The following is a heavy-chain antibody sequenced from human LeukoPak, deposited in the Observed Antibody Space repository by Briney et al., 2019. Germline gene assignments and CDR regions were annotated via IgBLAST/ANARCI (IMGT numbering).Heavy chain of an antibody. CDR3: ARDPRNVGLAP. V-gene: IGHV3-74*01. D-gene: IGHD2-15*01. Sequence: PGGSLRLSCTTSGFNFNNAWMYWVRQAPGKGLMYISRNNGDGSTTNYADVVKGRFTMSRDNVKSTLYLQMNSLRVEDTAVYYCARDPRNVGLAPWGQGTLVTVSS. J-gene: IGHJ5*02. CDR1: GFNFNNAW. CDR2: NNGDGSTT.